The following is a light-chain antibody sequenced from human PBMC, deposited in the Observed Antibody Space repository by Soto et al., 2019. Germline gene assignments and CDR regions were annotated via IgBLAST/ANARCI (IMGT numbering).Light chain of an antibody. CDR1: ETISTY. CDR3: RQSTSIPPRA. J-gene: IGKJ4*01. V-gene: IGKV1-39*01. CDR2: FSS. Sequence: DIQMTQSPSSLSASVGDRVTITCRASETISTYLNWYQQKPGKAPKLLIYFSSYLQTGVPSRFSSSGCGTGVSITTSNLLPADYSTSYCRQSTSIPPRAFGEGTKVE.